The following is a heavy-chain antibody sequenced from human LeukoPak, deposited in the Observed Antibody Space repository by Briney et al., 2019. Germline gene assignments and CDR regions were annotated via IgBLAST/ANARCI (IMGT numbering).Heavy chain of an antibody. Sequence: ASVKGSCKASGYTLSSYGISWVRQAPGQRLEWMGWISAYNGNTNYAQKLQGRVTMTTDTSTSTAYMELRSLRSDDTAVYYCAGVLTTVTTPDYWGQGTLVTVSS. CDR1: GYTLSSYG. CDR2: ISAYNGNT. CDR3: AGVLTTVTTPDY. J-gene: IGHJ4*02. V-gene: IGHV1-18*01. D-gene: IGHD4-17*01.